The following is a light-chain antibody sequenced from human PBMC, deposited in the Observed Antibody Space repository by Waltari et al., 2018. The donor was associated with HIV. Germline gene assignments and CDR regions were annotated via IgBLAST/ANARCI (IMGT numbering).Light chain of an antibody. CDR1: SSDVGGYNY. Sequence: QSALTQPASVSGSPGQSLTISCTGTSSDVGGYNYVSWYQHHPGKAPKPMIYEVSKRPSGVSNRFSGSKSGNTASLTISGLQAEDEGDYYCSSYTSSSTLVFGGGTKLTVL. J-gene: IGLJ2*01. CDR2: EVS. V-gene: IGLV2-14*01. CDR3: SSYTSSSTLV.